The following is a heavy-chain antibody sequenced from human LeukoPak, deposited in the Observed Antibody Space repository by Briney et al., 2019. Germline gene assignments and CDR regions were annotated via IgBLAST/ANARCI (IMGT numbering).Heavy chain of an antibody. Sequence: GESLRLSCAASGFTFSSYSMNWVRQAPGKGLEWVSSISGSSSYINYADSVKGRFTISRDNVQNSLFLQLNSLRAEDTAVYYCARDPYSSGWYKDAFDIWGQGTMVTVSS. J-gene: IGHJ3*02. CDR3: ARDPYSSGWYKDAFDI. CDR1: GFTFSSYS. V-gene: IGHV3-21*01. CDR2: ISGSSSYI. D-gene: IGHD6-19*01.